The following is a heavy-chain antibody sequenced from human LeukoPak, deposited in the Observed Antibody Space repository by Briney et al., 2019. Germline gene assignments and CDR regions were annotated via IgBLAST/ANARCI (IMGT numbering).Heavy chain of an antibody. Sequence: SETLSLTCTVSGGSMTSYYWSWIRQPPGKELEWIGHIYSSGTTKYNPSLESRVTISVDRSKKQVSLKVASVTAADTAVYYCARNWFGGYAWFDPWGQGTLVTVSS. V-gene: IGHV4-59*01. D-gene: IGHD3-3*01. J-gene: IGHJ5*02. CDR3: ARNWFGGYAWFDP. CDR2: IYSSGTT. CDR1: GGSMTSYY.